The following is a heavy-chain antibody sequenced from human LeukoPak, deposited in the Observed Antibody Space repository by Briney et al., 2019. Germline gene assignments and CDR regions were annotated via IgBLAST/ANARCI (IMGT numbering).Heavy chain of an antibody. CDR2: INHSGST. CDR3: AIEYRSSSLDALDI. V-gene: IGHV4-34*01. Sequence: PSETLSLTCAVYGGSFSGYYWSWIRQPPGKGLEWIGEINHSGSTNYNPSLKSRVTISVDTSKNQFSLKLSSVTAADTAVYYCAIEYRSSSLDALDIWGQGTMVTVSS. J-gene: IGHJ3*02. CDR1: GGSFSGYY. D-gene: IGHD6-6*01.